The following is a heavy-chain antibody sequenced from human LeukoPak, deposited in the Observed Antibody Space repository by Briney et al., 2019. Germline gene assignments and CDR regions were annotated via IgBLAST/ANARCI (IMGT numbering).Heavy chain of an antibody. J-gene: IGHJ4*02. CDR1: GGSISSYY. CDR2: IYYSGST. Sequence: SATLSLTCTVSGGSISSYYWSWIRPPPGKGLGWIGYIYYSGSTNYNPSLKSRVTISVDTSKNQFSLKLSSVTAADTAVYYCARAYYDSSGYYPYYFDYWGQGTLVTVSS. D-gene: IGHD3-22*01. CDR3: ARAYYDSSGYYPYYFDY. V-gene: IGHV4-59*01.